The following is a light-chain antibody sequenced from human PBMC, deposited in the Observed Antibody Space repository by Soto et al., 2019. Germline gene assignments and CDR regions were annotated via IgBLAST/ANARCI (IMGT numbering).Light chain of an antibody. J-gene: IGKJ2*02. Sequence: EIVLTQSPGTLSLSPGERATLSCRASQSVSSSYLAWYQQKPGQAPRLLIYGASSRATGITDRFSGSGSGTDFTLTISRLEPEDFAVYSCQQYGSSPPWTFGQGTKLEIK. CDR3: QQYGSSPPWT. CDR1: QSVSSSY. CDR2: GAS. V-gene: IGKV3-20*01.